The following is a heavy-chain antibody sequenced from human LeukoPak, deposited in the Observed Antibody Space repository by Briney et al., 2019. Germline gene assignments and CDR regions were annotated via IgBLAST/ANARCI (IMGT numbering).Heavy chain of an antibody. V-gene: IGHV1-46*01. D-gene: IGHD6-19*01. CDR3: ARSRSSGWHDF. CDR1: GYTFTSYY. CDR2: INPSGGST. J-gene: IGHJ4*02. Sequence: ASVKVSCKASGYTFTSYYMHWVRQAPGQGLEWMGIINPSGGSTTFAQKFQGRVTMTRDASTSTVYLELSSLRSEDTAVYYCARSRSSGWHDFWGQGTLVVVSS.